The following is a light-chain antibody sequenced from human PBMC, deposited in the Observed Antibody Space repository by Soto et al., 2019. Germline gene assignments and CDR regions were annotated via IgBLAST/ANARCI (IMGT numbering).Light chain of an antibody. J-gene: IGLJ1*01. CDR1: SSDVGGYNY. CDR2: DVS. V-gene: IGLV2-14*01. Sequence: QSVLTQPASVSGSPGQSITISCTGTSSDVGGYNYVSWYQQHPGKAPKFMIYDVSNRPSGVSNRFSGSKSGNTASLTISGLLAEDEADYYCSSYTSSSTLYVFGSGTKLTVL. CDR3: SSYTSSSTLYV.